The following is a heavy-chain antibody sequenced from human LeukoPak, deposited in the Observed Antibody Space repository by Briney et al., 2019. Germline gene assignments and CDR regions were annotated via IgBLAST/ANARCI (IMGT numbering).Heavy chain of an antibody. CDR1: GFTFSKYW. CDR3: ATKQWLAPPPDS. Sequence: GGSLRLSCAASGFTFSKYWMPWVRQAPGKGLESVSRINTDGTVTTYADSVKGRFTVSRDNADNTMFLQMNSVRDEDTAVYYCATKQWLAPPPDSWGQGTPVTVSS. D-gene: IGHD6-19*01. J-gene: IGHJ4*02. CDR2: INTDGTVT. V-gene: IGHV3-74*01.